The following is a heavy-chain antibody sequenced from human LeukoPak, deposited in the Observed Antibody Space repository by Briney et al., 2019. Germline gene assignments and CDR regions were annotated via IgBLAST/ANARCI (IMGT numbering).Heavy chain of an antibody. CDR1: GYTLTELS. D-gene: IGHD2-21*02. CDR2: FDPEDGET. V-gene: IGHV1-24*01. J-gene: IGHJ4*02. CDR3: ATGVVTATLIDY. Sequence: ASVKVSCKVSGYTLTELSMHWVRQAPGKGLERMGGFDPEDGETIYAQKFQGRVTMTEDTSTDTAYMELSSLRSEDTAVYYCATGVVTATLIDYWGQGTLVTVSS.